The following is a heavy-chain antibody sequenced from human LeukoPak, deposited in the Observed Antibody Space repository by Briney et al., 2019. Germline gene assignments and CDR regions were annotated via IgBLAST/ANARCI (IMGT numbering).Heavy chain of an antibody. J-gene: IGHJ6*03. CDR3: ARDGDYYDSSGYMDV. CDR2: IFYSGST. Sequence: SETLSLTCTVSGGSISTSNYYWGWIRQPPGKGLEWIGNIFYSGSTNYNPSLKSRVTISVDTSKNQFSLKLSSVTAADTAVYYCARDGDYYDSSGYMDVWGKGTTVTISS. V-gene: IGHV4-39*07. CDR1: GGSISTSNYY. D-gene: IGHD3-22*01.